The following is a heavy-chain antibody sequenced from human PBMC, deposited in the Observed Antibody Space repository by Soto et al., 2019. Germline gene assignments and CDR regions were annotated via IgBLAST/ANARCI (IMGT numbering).Heavy chain of an antibody. CDR2: IYYSGST. D-gene: IGHD4-17*01. Sequence: SETLSLTCTVSGGSISSGGYYWSWIRQHPGKGLEWIGYIYYSGSTYYNPSLKSRVTISVDTSKNQFSLKLSSVTAADTAVYYCARGDDYVEFNYFDYWGQGTLVAVSS. CDR3: ARGDDYVEFNYFDY. V-gene: IGHV4-31*03. CDR1: GGSISSGGYY. J-gene: IGHJ4*02.